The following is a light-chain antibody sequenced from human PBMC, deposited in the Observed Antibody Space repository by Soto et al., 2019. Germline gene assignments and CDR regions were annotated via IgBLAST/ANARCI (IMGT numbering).Light chain of an antibody. V-gene: IGKV4-1*01. Sequence: DIVMTESPYSLAVSLGERATINCKSSQSVLYSSNNKNYLAWYQQKPGQAPRLLIYGASTRATGIPARFSGSGSGTEFTLTISSLQSEDFAVYYCQQYNNWPPLTFGQGTRLEIK. CDR2: GAS. CDR3: QQYNNWPPLT. CDR1: QSVLYSSNNKNY. J-gene: IGKJ5*01.